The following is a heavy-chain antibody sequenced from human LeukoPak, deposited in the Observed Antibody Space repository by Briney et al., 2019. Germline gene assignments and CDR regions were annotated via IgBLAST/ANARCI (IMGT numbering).Heavy chain of an antibody. CDR2: IKQDGSDK. V-gene: IGHV3-7*01. D-gene: IGHD6-19*01. CDR3: ARRVYNSGWYIDY. Sequence: GGSLRLSCAASGFTFSDYWTTWVRQAPGKGLEWVAKIKQDGSDKYYVDSVKGRFTISRDNAKNSLYLQMNSLRAEDTAVYYCARRVYNSGWYIDYWGQGTLVTVSS. CDR1: GFTFSDYW. J-gene: IGHJ4*02.